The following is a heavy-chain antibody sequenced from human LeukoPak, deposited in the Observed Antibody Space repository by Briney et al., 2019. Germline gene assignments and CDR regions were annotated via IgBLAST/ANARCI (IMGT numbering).Heavy chain of an antibody. CDR1: GFTFDDYG. CDR2: ISGSGGST. V-gene: IGHV3-23*01. D-gene: IGHD1-7*01. CDR3: AKTSTGVNWNLPDRSYYFDY. Sequence: PGGSLRLSCAASGFTFDDYGMSWVRQAPGKGLEWVSAISGSGGSTYYADSVKGRFTISRDNSKNTLYLQMNSLRAEDTAVYYCAKTSTGVNWNLPDRSYYFDYWGQGTLVTVSS. J-gene: IGHJ4*02.